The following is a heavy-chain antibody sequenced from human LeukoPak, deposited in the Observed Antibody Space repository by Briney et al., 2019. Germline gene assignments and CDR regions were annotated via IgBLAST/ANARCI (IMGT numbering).Heavy chain of an antibody. V-gene: IGHV1-18*01. CDR2: ISAYNGYT. J-gene: IGHJ5*02. Sequence: ASVKVSCKASGYTFTTYNIIWVRQAPGQGLEWMGWISAYNGYTNYAQKFQGRVTMTTDTSTSTAYMELSRLRSDDTAVYYCARDHTAAAGANNWFDPWGQGTLVTVSS. D-gene: IGHD6-13*01. CDR1: GYTFTTYN. CDR3: ARDHTAAAGANNWFDP.